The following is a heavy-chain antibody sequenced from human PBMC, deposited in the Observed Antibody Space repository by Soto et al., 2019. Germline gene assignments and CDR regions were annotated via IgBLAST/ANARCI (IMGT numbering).Heavy chain of an antibody. CDR1: GGSISSSNW. J-gene: IGHJ6*02. Sequence: SETLSLTCAVSGGSISSSNWWSWVRQPPGKGLEWIGEIYHSGSTNYNPSLKSRVTISVDKSKNQFSLKLSSVTAADTAVYYCASRADYGSGSYYLYYYYGMDVWGPGTTVTVSS. CDR3: ASRADYGSGSYYLYYYYGMDV. CDR2: IYHSGST. D-gene: IGHD3-10*01. V-gene: IGHV4-4*02.